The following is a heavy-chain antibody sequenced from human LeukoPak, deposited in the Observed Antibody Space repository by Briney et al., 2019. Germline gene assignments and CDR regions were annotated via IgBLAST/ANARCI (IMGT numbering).Heavy chain of an antibody. J-gene: IGHJ4*02. D-gene: IGHD3-22*01. CDR1: GFTFSDYA. CDR3: AKNYYDRRCPYSWVFDY. V-gene: IGHV3-23*01. CDR2: MFACGGAA. Sequence: PGRSLRLSCPVSGFTFSDYAMTWVRQGPGKGLEWVSRMFACGGAALYGDSVRGRFTIFRDDSKSTLFLQMHSLRAEDTAIYYCAKNYYDRRCPYSWVFDYWGQGTLVTVSS.